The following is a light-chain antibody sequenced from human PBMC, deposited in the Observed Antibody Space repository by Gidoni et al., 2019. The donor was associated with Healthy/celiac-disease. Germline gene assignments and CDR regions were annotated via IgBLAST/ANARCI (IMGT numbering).Light chain of an antibody. J-gene: IGKJ3*01. CDR1: QSLLHNNGYNY. CDR2: LGS. Sequence: IVMTHSPLSLPVTPGEQAPISCRSSQSLLHNNGYNYLDWYLQEPGQSPPLLIHLGSNRASGVPDRFSGSGSGTDFTLKISRVEAEDVGVYYCMQDLQTPFTFGHGTKVDIK. CDR3: MQDLQTPFT. V-gene: IGKV2-28*01.